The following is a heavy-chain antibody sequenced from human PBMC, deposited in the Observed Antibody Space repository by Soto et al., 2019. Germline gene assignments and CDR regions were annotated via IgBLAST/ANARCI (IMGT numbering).Heavy chain of an antibody. Sequence: QVQLQESGPGLVKPSGTLSLTCAVSGDSVSSPYYWCWVRQPPGKGLEWIGEVFHTGTTSYNPSLRSRVIISMDKSINQFSLDLSSVTAADTAFYYCARSAGWYAVHSWGPGTLVIVSS. V-gene: IGHV4-4*02. J-gene: IGHJ4*02. CDR1: GDSVSSPYY. CDR3: ARSAGWYAVHS. D-gene: IGHD6-19*01. CDR2: VFHTGTT.